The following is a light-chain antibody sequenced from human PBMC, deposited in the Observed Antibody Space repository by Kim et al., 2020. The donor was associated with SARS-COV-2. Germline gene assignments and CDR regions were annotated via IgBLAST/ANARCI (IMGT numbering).Light chain of an antibody. Sequence: AAGKAARVTCGGNNIGRKSVHWYQQKPGQGPVLVIDYDSDRPSGIPERFSGSNSGNTDTLTISRVEAGDEADYYCQVWDSSSDHPVFGGGTQLTVL. J-gene: IGLJ3*02. V-gene: IGLV3-21*04. CDR1: NIGRKS. CDR2: YDS. CDR3: QVWDSSSDHPV.